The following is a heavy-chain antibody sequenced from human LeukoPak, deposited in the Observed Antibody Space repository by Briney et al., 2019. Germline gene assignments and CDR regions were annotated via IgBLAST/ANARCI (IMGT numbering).Heavy chain of an antibody. CDR1: GFTFSSYA. CDR2: ISYDGSNK. Sequence: GGSLRLSCAASGFTFSSYAMSWVRQAPGKGLEWVAVISYDGSNKYYADSVKGRFTISRDNSKNTLYLQMNSLRAEDTAVYYCAKEHEDYGDYEPDYWGQGTLVTVSS. J-gene: IGHJ4*02. D-gene: IGHD4-17*01. CDR3: AKEHEDYGDYEPDY. V-gene: IGHV3-30*18.